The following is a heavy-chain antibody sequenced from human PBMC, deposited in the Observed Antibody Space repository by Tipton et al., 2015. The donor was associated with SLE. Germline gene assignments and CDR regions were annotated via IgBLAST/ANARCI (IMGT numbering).Heavy chain of an antibody. J-gene: IGHJ4*02. CDR2: IYYSGST. CDR3: ARGGYSGYYLDY. Sequence: TLSLTCTVSGGSISSYYWSWIRQPPGKGLAWIGYIYYSGSTNYNPTLKSRVTISVDTSKNQFSLKLSSVTAADTAVYYCARGGYSGYYLDYWGQGTLVTVSS. V-gene: IGHV4-59*01. CDR1: GGSISSYY. D-gene: IGHD5-12*01.